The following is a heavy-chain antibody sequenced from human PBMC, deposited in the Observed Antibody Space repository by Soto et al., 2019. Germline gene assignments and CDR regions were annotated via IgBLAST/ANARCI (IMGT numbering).Heavy chain of an antibody. CDR1: GFTFSSYA. J-gene: IGHJ6*02. Sequence: LRLSCAASGFTFSSYAMHWVRQAPGKVLELVAVISYDGSNKYYADSVKGRFTISRDNSKNTLYLQMNSLRAEDTAVYYCAREGTGITIFGVVIYYYYGMDVWGQGTTVTAP. CDR3: AREGTGITIFGVVIYYYYGMDV. V-gene: IGHV3-30-3*01. D-gene: IGHD3-3*01. CDR2: ISYDGSNK.